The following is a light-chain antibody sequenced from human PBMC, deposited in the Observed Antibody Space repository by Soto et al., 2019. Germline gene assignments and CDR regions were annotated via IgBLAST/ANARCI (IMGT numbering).Light chain of an antibody. J-gene: IGKJ4*01. Sequence: IQMTQSPSSLSASVGDKVTITCRASQSIGIFLNWYQQKPGKAPQLLIYTASSLPSGVPSRFSASGSGTDFTLTIRSLQPEDFATYYCQQTYSLVTFGGGTKVEIK. CDR2: TAS. V-gene: IGKV1-39*01. CDR1: QSIGIF. CDR3: QQTYSLVT.